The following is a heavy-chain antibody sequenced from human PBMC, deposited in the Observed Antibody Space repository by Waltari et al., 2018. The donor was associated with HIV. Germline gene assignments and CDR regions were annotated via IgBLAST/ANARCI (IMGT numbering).Heavy chain of an antibody. V-gene: IGHV3-30*16. J-gene: IGHJ3*02. CDR2: SSYDGSNK. Sequence: VQLVESGGGVVQPGRSLRLSWAASGFTFSRSDMHWVRQAPGKGLEWVAVSSYDGSNKYYADSVKGRFTISRDNSKNTLYLQMNSLRAEDTAVYYCARDQTMTRAFDIWGQGTMVTVSS. CDR1: GFTFSRSD. CDR3: ARDQTMTRAFDI. D-gene: IGHD3-22*01.